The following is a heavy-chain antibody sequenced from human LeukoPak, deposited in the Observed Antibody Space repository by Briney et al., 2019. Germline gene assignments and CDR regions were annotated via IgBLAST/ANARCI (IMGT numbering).Heavy chain of an antibody. Sequence: GGSLRLSCAASGFTFSNYAMSWVRQAPGKGLEWISGISGSGGRTFYADSVKGRFTISRDNSKNTLYLQMNSQRAEDTAVYYCAREYSCAICASGAFDIWGQGTMVTVSS. D-gene: IGHD2-21*01. J-gene: IGHJ3*02. V-gene: IGHV3-23*01. CDR3: AREYSCAICASGAFDI. CDR2: ISGSGGRT. CDR1: GFTFSNYA.